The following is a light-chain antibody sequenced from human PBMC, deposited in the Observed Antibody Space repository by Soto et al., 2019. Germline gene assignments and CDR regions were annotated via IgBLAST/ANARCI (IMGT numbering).Light chain of an antibody. CDR3: CSYAGRYALWV. Sequence: QSALTQPRSVSGSPGQSVTISCTGTSSDVGNYNYVSWYQQHPGKAPKLMIYDVSKRPSGVPDRFSGSKSGNTASLTISGLQAADEGDYYCCSYAGRYALWVFGGGTKLTVL. CDR2: DVS. V-gene: IGLV2-11*01. CDR1: SSDVGNYNY. J-gene: IGLJ3*02.